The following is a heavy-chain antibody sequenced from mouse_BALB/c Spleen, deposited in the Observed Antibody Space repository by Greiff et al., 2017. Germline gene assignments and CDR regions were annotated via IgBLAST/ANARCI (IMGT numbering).Heavy chain of an antibody. CDR2: ISSGGSYT. CDR1: GFTFSSYT. CDR3: TREGYGFYAMDY. D-gene: IGHD2-10*02. Sequence: EVQGVESGGGLVKPGGSLKLSCAASGFTFSSYTMSWVRQTPEKRLEWVATISSGGSYTYYPDSVKGRFTISRDNAKNTLYLQMSSLKSEDTAMYYCTREGYGFYAMDYWGQGTSVTVSS. V-gene: IGHV5-6-4*01. J-gene: IGHJ4*01.